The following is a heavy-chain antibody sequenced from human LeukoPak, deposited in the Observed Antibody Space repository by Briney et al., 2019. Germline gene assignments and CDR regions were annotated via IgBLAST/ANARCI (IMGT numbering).Heavy chain of an antibody. D-gene: IGHD6-19*01. J-gene: IGHJ4*02. CDR2: INPNSGGT. CDR3: ARQRGQVAGTIDY. V-gene: IGHV1-2*02. Sequence: ASVKVSCKASGYTFTGYYMHWVRQAPGQGLEWMGWINPNSGGTNYAQKFQGRVTMTRDTSISTAYMELSSLRSEDTAVYYCARQRGQVAGTIDYWGQGTLVTVSS. CDR1: GYTFTGYY.